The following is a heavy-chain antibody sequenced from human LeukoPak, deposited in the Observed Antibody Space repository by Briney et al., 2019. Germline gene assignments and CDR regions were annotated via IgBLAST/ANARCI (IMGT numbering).Heavy chain of an antibody. V-gene: IGHV3-64*01. Sequence: PGGSLRLSCAASGFTFSSYAMHWVRQAPGRGLEYVSVISSNGGSTYYANSVKGRFTISRDNSKNTLYLQMGSLRAEDMAVYYCARGGLLWFGELSGYRGQGTLVTVSS. D-gene: IGHD3-10*01. CDR3: ARGGLLWFGELSGY. CDR1: GFTFSSYA. CDR2: ISSNGGST. J-gene: IGHJ4*02.